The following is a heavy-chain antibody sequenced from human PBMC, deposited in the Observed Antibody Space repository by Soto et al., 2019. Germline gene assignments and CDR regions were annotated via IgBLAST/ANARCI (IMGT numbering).Heavy chain of an antibody. Sequence: ASVKVSCKASGYTFTGYYMHWVRQAPGQGLEWMGWINPNSGGTNYAQKFQGWVTMTRDTSISTAYMELSRLRSDDTAVYYCARNGYYDSSGYYYNYYYGMDVWGQGTTVTVYS. CDR3: ARNGYYDSSGYYYNYYYGMDV. V-gene: IGHV1-2*04. CDR2: INPNSGGT. D-gene: IGHD3-22*01. CDR1: GYTFTGYY. J-gene: IGHJ6*02.